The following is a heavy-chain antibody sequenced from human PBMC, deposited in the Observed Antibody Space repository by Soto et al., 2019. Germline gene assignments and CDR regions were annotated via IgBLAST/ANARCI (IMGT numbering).Heavy chain of an antibody. V-gene: IGHV3-23*01. J-gene: IGHJ4*02. CDR3: FVGAFHFDY. CDR1: GFIFGSYA. D-gene: IGHD1-26*01. Sequence: EVQLLESGGGLVQPGGSLRLSCAASGFIFGSYAMTWVRQAPGKGLEWVSGISGSGGSTYYADSVKGRFTISRDNSKNTLYLQMNSLRAEDTAVSFCFVGAFHFDYWGQGTLVTVSS. CDR2: ISGSGGST.